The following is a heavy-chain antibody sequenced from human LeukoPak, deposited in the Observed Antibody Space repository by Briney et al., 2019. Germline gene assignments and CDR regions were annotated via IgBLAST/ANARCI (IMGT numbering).Heavy chain of an antibody. CDR2: IYYSGST. J-gene: IGHJ4*02. Sequence: SETLSLTCTVSGGSISSSSYYWGWIRQPPGKGLEWIGSIYYSGSTYYNPSLKSRVTISVDTSKNQFSLKLSSVTAADTAVYYCARGYYASSSLDYWGQGTLVTVSS. D-gene: IGHD6-6*01. V-gene: IGHV4-39*07. CDR1: GGSISSSSYY. CDR3: ARGYYASSSLDY.